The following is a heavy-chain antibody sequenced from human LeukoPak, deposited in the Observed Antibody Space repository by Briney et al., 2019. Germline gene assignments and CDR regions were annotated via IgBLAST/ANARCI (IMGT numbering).Heavy chain of an antibody. CDR1: GYTFTTYD. Sequence: GASVKVSCKASGYTFTTYDINWVRQATGQGLEWMGWMNPHSGNTGYAQKFQGRVAMIRDTSINTAYMELSSLTSDDTAVYYCTRAPIPGNFWGQGTLVTVSS. D-gene: IGHD3-10*01. J-gene: IGHJ4*02. CDR3: TRAPIPGNF. V-gene: IGHV1-8*01. CDR2: MNPHSGNT.